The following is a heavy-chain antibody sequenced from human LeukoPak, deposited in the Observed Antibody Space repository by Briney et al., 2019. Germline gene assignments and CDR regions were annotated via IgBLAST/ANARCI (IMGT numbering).Heavy chain of an antibody. Sequence: PGGSLRLSCAASGFTFSSYGMTWVRQAPGKGLEWVSYISSSSSTIYYADSVKGRFTISRDNAKNSLYLQLNSLRAEDTAVYYCARDRVYSGYAGYFDYWGQGTLVTVSS. CDR3: ARDRVYSGYAGYFDY. D-gene: IGHD5-12*01. CDR1: GFTFSSYG. CDR2: ISSSSSTI. J-gene: IGHJ4*02. V-gene: IGHV3-48*01.